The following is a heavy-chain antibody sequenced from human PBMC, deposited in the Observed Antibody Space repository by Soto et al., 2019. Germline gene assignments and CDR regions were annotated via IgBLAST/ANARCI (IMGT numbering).Heavy chain of an antibody. V-gene: IGHV3-23*01. J-gene: IGHJ4*02. Sequence: TGGSLRLSCAASGFRFSNYAMSWVRQAPGKGLEWVSGISGRGDSTYYADSVKGRFTISRDNSKNTLYLQMNSLRAEDTAVYYCATRDYYDSRNFYYYYFDYWGRGTLVTVSS. CDR2: ISGRGDST. CDR1: GFRFSNYA. CDR3: ATRDYYDSRNFYYYYFDY. D-gene: IGHD3-22*01.